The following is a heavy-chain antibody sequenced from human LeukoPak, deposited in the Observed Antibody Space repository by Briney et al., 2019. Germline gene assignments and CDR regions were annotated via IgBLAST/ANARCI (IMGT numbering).Heavy chain of an antibody. CDR3: AKGIYSSGWSYFDY. CDR1: GFTFGNSA. J-gene: IGHJ4*01. CDR2: LIGSGITT. V-gene: IGHV3-23*01. Sequence: PGGSLRLSCAASGFTFGNSAMSWVRQAPGKGLGWVSTLIGSGITTYYADSVKGRFTIPRDNSKNTLYLQMNSLRAEDTAVYYCAKGIYSSGWSYFDYWGHGTLVTVSS. D-gene: IGHD6-19*01.